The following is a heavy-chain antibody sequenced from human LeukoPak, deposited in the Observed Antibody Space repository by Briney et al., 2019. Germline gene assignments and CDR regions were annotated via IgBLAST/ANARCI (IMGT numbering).Heavy chain of an antibody. CDR3: ARELASGD. D-gene: IGHD6-13*01. CDR2: INTDGNST. CDR1: GSTFSTYW. Sequence: GGSLRLSCAASGSTFSTYWMHWVRQAPGKGLVLVSQINTDGNSTTYADSVKGRFTVSRDNAKNTLYLQMNSLRAEDTAVCYCARELASGDWGQGTLVTVSS. V-gene: IGHV3-74*01. J-gene: IGHJ4*02.